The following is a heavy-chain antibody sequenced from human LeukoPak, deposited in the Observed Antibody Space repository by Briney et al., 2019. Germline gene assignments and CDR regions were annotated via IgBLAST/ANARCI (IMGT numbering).Heavy chain of an antibody. D-gene: IGHD1-26*01. V-gene: IGHV5-51*01. CDR3: ARRYSGSYYVVDY. CDR2: IYPGDSDT. J-gene: IGHJ4*02. Sequence: GESLKISCKGSGYXFTSYWIGWVRQMPGKGLEWLGIIYPGDSDTRYSPSFQGQVTISADKSISTAYLQWSSLKASDTAMYYCARRYSGSYYVVDYWGQGTLVTVSS. CDR1: GYXFTSYW.